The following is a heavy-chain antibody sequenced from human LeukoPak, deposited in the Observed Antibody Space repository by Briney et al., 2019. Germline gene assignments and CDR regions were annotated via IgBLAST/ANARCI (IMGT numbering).Heavy chain of an antibody. CDR1: GGSISSYY. CDR3: ARSFPVGNRDAFDI. D-gene: IGHD1-14*01. CDR2: IYYSGST. V-gene: IGHV4-59*01. J-gene: IGHJ3*02. Sequence: SETLSLTRTVSGGSISSYYWSWIRQPPGKGLEWIGYIYYSGSTNYNPSLKSRVTISVDTSKNQFSLKLSSVTAADTAVYYCARSFPVGNRDAFDIWGQGTMVTVSS.